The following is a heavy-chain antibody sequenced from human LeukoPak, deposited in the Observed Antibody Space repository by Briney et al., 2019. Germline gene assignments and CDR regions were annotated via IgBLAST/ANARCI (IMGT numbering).Heavy chain of an antibody. V-gene: IGHV4-30-4*01. D-gene: IGHD3-22*01. CDR2: IYYSGST. Sequence: PSQTLSLTCTVSGGSISSGDYYWSWIRQPPGKGLEWIGYIYYSGSTYYNPSLKSRVTISVDTSKNQFSLKLSSVTAADTAVYYCARDLGYYDSSGYNWFDPWGQGTLVTVSS. CDR1: GGSISSGDYY. CDR3: ARDLGYYDSSGYNWFDP. J-gene: IGHJ5*02.